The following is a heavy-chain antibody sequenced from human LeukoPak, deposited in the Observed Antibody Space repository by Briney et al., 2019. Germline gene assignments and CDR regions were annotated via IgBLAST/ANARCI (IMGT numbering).Heavy chain of an antibody. CDR2: IRGDNNNA. D-gene: IGHD4-23*01. J-gene: IGHJ4*02. CDR1: GYTFTKYG. V-gene: IGHV1-18*01. Sequence: GASVKVSCKASGYTFTKYGVSWVRQAPGQGLEWMGWIRGDNNNADYAQKFQDRVTMTTDTSTTTAYMELKSLRSDDTAVYYCAREGLNYGDNTCDYWGQGTLVTVSS. CDR3: AREGLNYGDNTCDY.